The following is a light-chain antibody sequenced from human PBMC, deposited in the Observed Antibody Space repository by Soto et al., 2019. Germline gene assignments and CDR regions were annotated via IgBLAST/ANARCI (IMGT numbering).Light chain of an antibody. CDR3: QDYGSSRT. V-gene: IGKV3-20*01. CDR2: DTS. J-gene: IGKJ1*01. Sequence: VLRQSPGTLSLSPGERATLSCRASQSVSNTYLAWYQQKPGQAPRLLIYDTSRRATGIPDRFSGSGSGTDFTLTITRLEPDDFAVYYCQDYGSSRTFGQGTKVDIK. CDR1: QSVSNTY.